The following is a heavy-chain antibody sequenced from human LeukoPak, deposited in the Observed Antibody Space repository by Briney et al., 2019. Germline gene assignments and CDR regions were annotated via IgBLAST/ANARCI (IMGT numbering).Heavy chain of an antibody. V-gene: IGHV3-30*02. J-gene: IGHJ4*02. D-gene: IGHD6-19*01. CDR1: GFTFSSSG. CDR2: IRYDGSNK. CDR3: VKDNHRSGWYENYFFDS. Sequence: PGGSLRLSCAASGFTFSSSGMHWVRQAPGKGLEWVVFIRYDGSNKYYADSVKGRFTISRDNSKNTLFLQMNSLRAEDTAVYYCVKDNHRSGWYENYFFDSWGQGTLVTVSS.